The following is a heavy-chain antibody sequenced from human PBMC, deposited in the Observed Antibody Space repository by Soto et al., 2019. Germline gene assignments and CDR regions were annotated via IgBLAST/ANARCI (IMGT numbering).Heavy chain of an antibody. V-gene: IGHV4-4*07. J-gene: IGHJ6*02. D-gene: IGHD1-26*01. CDR2: IYTSGTT. CDR3: AREGASGFGMDV. CDR1: GGSIRSYY. Sequence: QVQLQESGPGLVKPSETLSLTCNVSGGSIRSYYWSWIRQPAGKALEWIGRIYTSGTTNYNPSLKSRAHILINTSKNQFSLKLSSVTAADTAVYYCAREGASGFGMDVWGQGTTVTVSS.